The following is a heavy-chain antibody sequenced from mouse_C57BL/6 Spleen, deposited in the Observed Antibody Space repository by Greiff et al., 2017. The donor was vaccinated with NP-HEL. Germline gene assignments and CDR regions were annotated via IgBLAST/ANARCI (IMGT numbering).Heavy chain of an antibody. D-gene: IGHD2-1*01. CDR2: IDPANGNT. CDR1: GFNIKNTY. CDR3: ARGRVYYGNYYAMDY. Sequence: EVMLVESVAELVRPGASVKLSCTASGFNIKNTYMHWVKQRPEQGLEWIGRIDPANGNTKYAPKFQGKATITADTSSNTAYLQLSSLTSEDTAIYYCARGRVYYGNYYAMDYWGQGTSVTVSS. J-gene: IGHJ4*01. V-gene: IGHV14-3*01.